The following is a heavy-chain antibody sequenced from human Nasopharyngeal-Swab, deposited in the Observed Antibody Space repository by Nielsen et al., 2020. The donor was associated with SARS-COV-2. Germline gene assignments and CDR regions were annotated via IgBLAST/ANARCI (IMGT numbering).Heavy chain of an antibody. CDR3: ARQELELALRWFDP. CDR2: IYYSGST. J-gene: IGHJ5*02. D-gene: IGHD1-7*01. Sequence: SETLSLTCTVSGGSISSSSYYWGWIRQPPGKGLEWIGSIYYSGSTYYNPSLKGRVTISVDTSKNQFSLKLSSVTAADTAVYYCARQELELALRWFDPWGQGTLVTVSS. CDR1: GGSISSSSYY. V-gene: IGHV4-39*01.